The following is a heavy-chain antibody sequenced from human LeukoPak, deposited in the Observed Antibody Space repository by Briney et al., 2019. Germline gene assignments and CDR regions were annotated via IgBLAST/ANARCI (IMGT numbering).Heavy chain of an antibody. V-gene: IGHV3-74*01. D-gene: IGHD4-11*01. CDR1: GFTFSSYW. CDR3: ARDTVTNNWFDP. Sequence: GGSLRLSCAASGFTFSSYWMHWVRQAPGKGLVWVSRINTDGSSTSYADSVKGRFTISRDNAKNTLYLQMNSQRAEDTAVYYCARDTVTNNWFDPWGQGTLVTVSS. CDR2: INTDGSST. J-gene: IGHJ5*02.